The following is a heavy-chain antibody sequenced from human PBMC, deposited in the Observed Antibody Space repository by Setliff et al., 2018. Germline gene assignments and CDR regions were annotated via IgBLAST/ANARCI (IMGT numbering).Heavy chain of an antibody. CDR3: ARHRVGNSGYAIPILDF. CDR2: IYPSNSNI. V-gene: IGHV5-51*01. J-gene: IGHJ4*02. CDR1: GYSFTDYW. D-gene: IGHD5-12*01. Sequence: RGESLKISCKASGYSFTDYWIAWVRQMPGKGLEWMGIIYPSNSNIKYSPSFEAQITFSVDKSITTAYLQWSSLKASDTAIYYCARHRVGNSGYAIPILDFWGQGALVTVSS.